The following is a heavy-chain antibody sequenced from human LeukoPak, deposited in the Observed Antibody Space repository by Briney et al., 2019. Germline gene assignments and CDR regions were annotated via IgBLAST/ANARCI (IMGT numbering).Heavy chain of an antibody. V-gene: IGHV4-4*07. CDR2: IYHSGST. CDR3: ARAEDYGYNFDY. CDR1: GGSISSYY. D-gene: IGHD4-17*01. J-gene: IGHJ4*02. Sequence: SETLSLTCTVSGGSISSYYWSWIRQPAGKGLEWIGSIYHSGSTYYNPSLKSRVTISVDTSKNQFSLKLSSVTAADTAVYYCARAEDYGYNFDYWGQGTLVTVSS.